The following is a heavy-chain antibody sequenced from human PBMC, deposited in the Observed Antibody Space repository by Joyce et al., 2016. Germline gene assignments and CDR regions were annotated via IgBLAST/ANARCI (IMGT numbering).Heavy chain of an antibody. J-gene: IGHJ4*02. Sequence: QVQLQESGPGLVKPSETLSVTGSVSGASITSNDYYWGWIRQPPGKGLEWIGAIYYSGNTYYSPSLKSRVTISIDTSKNHFSLKLTSVTAADTAVYYCVRSDTGMVIDYWGQGTLVTVSS. CDR3: VRSDTGMVIDY. V-gene: IGHV4-39*02. D-gene: IGHD5-18*01. CDR2: IYYSGNT. CDR1: GASITSNDYY.